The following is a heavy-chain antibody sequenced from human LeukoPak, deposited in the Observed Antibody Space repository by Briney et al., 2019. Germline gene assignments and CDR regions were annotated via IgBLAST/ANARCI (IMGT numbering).Heavy chain of an antibody. V-gene: IGHV4-61*02. J-gene: IGHJ4*02. D-gene: IGHD3-22*01. CDR1: GGSISSGDSY. CDR2: IYTSGST. CDR3: ARGPYYYDSSGSFDY. Sequence: SETLSLTCTVSGGSISSGDSYWSWIRQPAGKGLEWIGRIYTSGSTNYNPSLQSRVTISVDTSKNQFSLKLTSVTAADTAVYYCARGPYYYDSSGSFDYWGQGTLVTVSS.